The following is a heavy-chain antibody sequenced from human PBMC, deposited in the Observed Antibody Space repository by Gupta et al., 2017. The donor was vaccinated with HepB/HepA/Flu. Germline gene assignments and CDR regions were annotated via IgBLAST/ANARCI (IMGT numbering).Heavy chain of an antibody. V-gene: IGHV4-59*08. CDR1: GGSISSYY. Sequence: QVQLQESGPGLVKPSETLSLTCTVSGGSISSYYWSWIRQPPGKGLEWIGYIYYSGSTNYNPSLKSRVTISVDTSKNQFSLKLSSVTAADTAVYYCARRRIAAAGSYYYGMDVWGQGTTVTVSS. CDR2: IYYSGST. D-gene: IGHD6-13*01. J-gene: IGHJ6*02. CDR3: ARRRIAAAGSYYYGMDV.